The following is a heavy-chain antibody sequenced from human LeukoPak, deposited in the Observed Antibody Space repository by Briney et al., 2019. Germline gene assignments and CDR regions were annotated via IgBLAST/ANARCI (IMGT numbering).Heavy chain of an antibody. CDR2: ISAYNGNT. J-gene: IGHJ4*02. V-gene: IGHV1-18*01. CDR1: GYTFTSYG. Sequence: ASVKVSCKASGYTFTSYGISWVRQAPGQGLEWMGWISAYNGNTNYAQKLQGRVTMTTDTSTSTAYMELRSLRSDDTAVYYCARGPPITMVRGVIISGYYFDYWGQGTLVTVSS. CDR3: ARGPPITMVRGVIISGYYFDY. D-gene: IGHD3-10*01.